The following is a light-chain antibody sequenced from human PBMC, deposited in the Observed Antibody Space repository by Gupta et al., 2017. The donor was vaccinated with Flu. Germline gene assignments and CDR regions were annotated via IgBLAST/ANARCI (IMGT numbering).Light chain of an antibody. V-gene: IGLV3-19*01. CDR2: GNT. CDR3: NSRDITGNHLV. Sequence: SELTQDPAVSVALGQTVRITCQGDILRSYYASWYQQKPGQAPVLVIYGNTNRPSGIPDRFSGSSSGDTDSLTITGVQAEDEADYYCNSRDITGNHLVFGGGTKLTVL. CDR1: ILRSYY. J-gene: IGLJ2*01.